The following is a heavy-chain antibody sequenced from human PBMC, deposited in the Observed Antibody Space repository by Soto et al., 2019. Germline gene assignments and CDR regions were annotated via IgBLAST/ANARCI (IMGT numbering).Heavy chain of an antibody. CDR3: APGEWPHANLEH. J-gene: IGHJ1*01. Sequence: EVQLLESGGGLVQPGGSLRLSCAASGFTFSNIAMSWVRQAPGKGLEWVSSISYIAGSTYYADSVKGRFTISRDNSKNTRFLQMNGLRAEDTAVYYCAPGEWPHANLEHWGQGTLVTVSS. D-gene: IGHD3-10*01. CDR2: ISYIAGST. V-gene: IGHV3-23*01. CDR1: GFTFSNIA.